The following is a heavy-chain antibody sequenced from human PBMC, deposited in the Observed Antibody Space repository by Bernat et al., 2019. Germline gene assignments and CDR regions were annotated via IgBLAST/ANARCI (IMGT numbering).Heavy chain of an antibody. Sequence: EVELLESGGGLVQPGGSLRLSCAASGFPFSTYTMIWFRQAPGQGLEWVSMIGNRCSDLPYADSVTGRFTGSRDNSKNTLYLQMNSLRAEDTAKYYCAKAPNWGSGYWGQGTLVTVSS. CDR3: AKAPNWGSGY. CDR2: IGNRCSDL. J-gene: IGHJ4*02. V-gene: IGHV3-23*01. D-gene: IGHD3-16*01. CDR1: GFPFSTYT.